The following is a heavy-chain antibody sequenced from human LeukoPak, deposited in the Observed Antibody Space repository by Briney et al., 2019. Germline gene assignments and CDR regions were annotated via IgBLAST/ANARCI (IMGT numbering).Heavy chain of an antibody. CDR1: GDTLTELS. CDR3: AAATPAAKGGGFDY. Sequence: GASVKVSCKVSGDTLTELSMHWVRQAPGKGLEWMGGFDPEDGETIYAQKFQGRVTIIEDTSTDTAYMELCSLRSEDTAVYYCAAATPAAKGGGFDYWGQGTLVTVSS. J-gene: IGHJ4*02. D-gene: IGHD2-2*01. CDR2: FDPEDGET. V-gene: IGHV1-24*01.